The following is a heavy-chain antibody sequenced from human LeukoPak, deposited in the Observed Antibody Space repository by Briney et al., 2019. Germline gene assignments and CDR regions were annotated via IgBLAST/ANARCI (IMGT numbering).Heavy chain of an antibody. CDR2: INERGDIT. CDR1: AFTFSKHP. CDR3: ARGDDISPGRVLEY. V-gene: IGHV3-23*01. J-gene: IGHJ4*02. Sequence: GGSLRLSCVASAFTFSKHPMSWVRQAPGNGLELGSAINERGDITKYADSVMRRFTISRDNSKNTLYLQMNSLRAGDTAVYYCARGDDISPGRVLEYWGRGTLVTVSS. D-gene: IGHD3-9*01.